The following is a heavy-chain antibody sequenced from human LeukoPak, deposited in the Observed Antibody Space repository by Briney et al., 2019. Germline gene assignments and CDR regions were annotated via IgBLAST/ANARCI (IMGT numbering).Heavy chain of an antibody. Sequence: GESLKISCKGSGYSFTSYWIGWVRQMPGKGLEWMGIIYPGDSDTRYSPSFQGQVTISADKSISTAYLQWSSLKASDTAMYYCARLAGSGSYHYWFDPWGQGTLVTVSS. CDR2: IYPGDSDT. CDR1: GYSFTSYW. CDR3: ARLAGSGSYHYWFDP. D-gene: IGHD3-10*01. V-gene: IGHV5-51*01. J-gene: IGHJ5*02.